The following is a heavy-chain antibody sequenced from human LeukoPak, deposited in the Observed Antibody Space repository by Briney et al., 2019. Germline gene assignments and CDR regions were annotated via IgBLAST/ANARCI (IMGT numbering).Heavy chain of an antibody. CDR2: INHSGST. CDR3: ARVGRDGYNFHY. D-gene: IGHD5-24*01. CDR1: GESFSGYY. J-gene: IGHJ4*02. V-gene: IGHV4-34*01. Sequence: SETLSLTCAVSGESFSGYYWNWIRQPPGKGLEWIGEINHSGSTNYNPSLKSRVTISVDTSKNQFSLKLSSVTAADTAVYYCARVGRDGYNFHYWGQGTLVTVSS.